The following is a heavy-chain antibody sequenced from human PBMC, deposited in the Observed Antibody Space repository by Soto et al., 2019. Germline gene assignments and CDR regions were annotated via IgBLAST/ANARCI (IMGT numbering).Heavy chain of an antibody. CDR1: GFTFSSYG. D-gene: IGHD6-13*01. V-gene: IGHV3-30*18. J-gene: IGHJ4*02. CDR3: AKPLGRIAAAFDY. Sequence: GGSLRLSCAASGFTFSSYGMHWVRQAPGKGLEWVAVISYDGSNKYYADSVKGRFTISGDNSKNTLYLQMNSLRAEDTAVYYCAKPLGRIAAAFDYWGQGTLVTVSS. CDR2: ISYDGSNK.